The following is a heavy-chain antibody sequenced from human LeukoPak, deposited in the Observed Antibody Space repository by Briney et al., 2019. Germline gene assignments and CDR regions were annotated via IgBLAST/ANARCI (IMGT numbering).Heavy chain of an antibody. CDR3: AKDEDIVVVPAAITDY. V-gene: IGHV3-23*01. D-gene: IGHD2-2*02. J-gene: IGHJ4*02. CDR2: ISGSGGST. CDR1: GFTFSSYA. Sequence: GGSLRLSCVASGFTFSSYAMSWVRQAPGKGLEWVSAISGSGGSTYYADSVKGRFTISRDNSKNTLYLQMNSLRAEDTAVYYCAKDEDIVVVPAAITDYWGQGTLVTVSS.